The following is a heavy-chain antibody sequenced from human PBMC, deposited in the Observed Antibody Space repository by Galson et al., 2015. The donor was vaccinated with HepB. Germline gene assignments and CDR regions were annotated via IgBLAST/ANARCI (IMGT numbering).Heavy chain of an antibody. D-gene: IGHD6-6*01. CDR2: ISGSGGST. CDR1: GFTFSSYA. V-gene: IGHV3-23*01. J-gene: IGHJ5*02. Sequence: SLRLSCAASGFTFSSYAMSWVRQAPGKGLEWVSAISGSGGSTYYADSVKGRFTITRYNSKNTLYLQMNSLRAEDTAVCYCAKDRGYSSSSPFDHWGPRTLLTVSS. CDR3: AKDRGYSSSSPFDH.